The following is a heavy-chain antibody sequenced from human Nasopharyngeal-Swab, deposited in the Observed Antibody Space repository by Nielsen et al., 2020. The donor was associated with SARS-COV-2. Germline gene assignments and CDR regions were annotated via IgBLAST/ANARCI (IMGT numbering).Heavy chain of an antibody. D-gene: IGHD3-3*01. CDR3: ARLDPFGSEDK. J-gene: IGHJ4*02. Sequence: SDTLSLTFTVSGGSITTRRHRWGWIRQPPGKGLEWIGQILVNRYTEYHPSVRGRITVYADTSENSFSLRLTSVTAADTAVYYCARLDPFGSEDKWGQGTLVTVSS. CDR2: ILVNRYT. CDR1: GGSITTRRHR. V-gene: IGHV4-39*02.